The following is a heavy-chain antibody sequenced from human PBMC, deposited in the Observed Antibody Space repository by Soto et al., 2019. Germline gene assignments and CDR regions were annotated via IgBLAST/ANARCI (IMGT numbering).Heavy chain of an antibody. Sequence: QVQLQESGPGLVKPSQTLSLTCTVSGGSISTGGYYWSWIRQHPGRGLEWIGYIYHSGMTFSNPSLLNRVAISIDTSKNKFSLKLSSVTAADTAVYYCATVRWELHDAFDIWGQGTMVSVSS. CDR1: GGSISTGGYY. CDR3: ATVRWELHDAFDI. V-gene: IGHV4-31*03. D-gene: IGHD1-26*01. J-gene: IGHJ3*02. CDR2: IYHSGMT.